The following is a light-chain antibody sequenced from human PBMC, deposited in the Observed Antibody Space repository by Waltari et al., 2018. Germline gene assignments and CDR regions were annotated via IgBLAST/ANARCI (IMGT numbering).Light chain of an antibody. CDR3: QLSHRTPPT. CDR2: AAS. Sequence: DIQMTQSPSSLSAYVGDRVNITCRASQSISNFLNWYQQKQGKAPELLIYAASSLQTGVPSRFSGSGSGTDFTLTISGLQPEDLATYYCQLSHRTPPTFGQGTKVEIK. J-gene: IGKJ1*01. V-gene: IGKV1-39*01. CDR1: QSISNF.